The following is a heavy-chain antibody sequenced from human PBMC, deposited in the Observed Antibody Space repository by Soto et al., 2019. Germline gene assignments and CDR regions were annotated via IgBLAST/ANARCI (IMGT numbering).Heavy chain of an antibody. CDR1: GFTFRSYG. J-gene: IGHJ6*02. V-gene: IGHV3-33*01. CDR2: IWFDGSKK. D-gene: IGHD2-2*01. Sequence: QMQLVESGGGVVQPGRSLRLSCAASGFTFRSYGIHWVRQAPGKGLEWVALIWFDGSKKYYVDSLKGRFAVSRDNSKNTLYLQMNRLRVEDTAVYYCARDRLVPYGYGMDVWGQGTTVTVSS. CDR3: ARDRLVPYGYGMDV.